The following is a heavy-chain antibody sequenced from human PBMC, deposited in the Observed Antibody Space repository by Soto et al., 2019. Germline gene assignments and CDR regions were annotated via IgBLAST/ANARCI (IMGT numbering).Heavy chain of an antibody. CDR2: ISSSSSYI. Sequence: GGSLRLSCAASGFTFSSYSMNWVRQAPGKGLEWVSSISSSSSYIYYADSVKGRFTISRDNAKNSLYLQMNSLRAEDTAVYYCARWVVEKGFDPWGQGTLVTVSS. CDR3: ARWVVEKGFDP. V-gene: IGHV3-21*01. D-gene: IGHD2-15*01. CDR1: GFTFSSYS. J-gene: IGHJ5*02.